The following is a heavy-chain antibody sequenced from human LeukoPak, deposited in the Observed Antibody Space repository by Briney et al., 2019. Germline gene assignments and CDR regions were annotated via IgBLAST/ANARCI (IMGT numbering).Heavy chain of an antibody. Sequence: GGSLRLSCAASGFTFRNFWMHWVRQAPGEGLVWVSRINTDGSNIIYGDSVKGRFTISRDNAKNSLYLQMNSLRAEDTAVYYCAASSGSTRIPFDYWGQGTLVTVSS. D-gene: IGHD1-26*01. J-gene: IGHJ4*02. CDR1: GFTFRNFW. CDR2: INTDGSNI. CDR3: AASSGSTRIPFDY. V-gene: IGHV3-74*01.